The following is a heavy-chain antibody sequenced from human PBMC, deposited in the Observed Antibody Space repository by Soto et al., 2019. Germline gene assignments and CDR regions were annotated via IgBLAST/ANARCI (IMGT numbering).Heavy chain of an antibody. V-gene: IGHV1-69*01. Sequence: QVQLVQSGAEVTRTGSSVKVSCKASGGTFSSSAISWVRQAPGHGLEWVGGNVPMYNTPVYGQNFQDRVTITSDESTTTASMELTSLTSQDTAGYFCATEWGHRPAAGSEAFDIWGQGTVVTVSS. J-gene: IGHJ3*02. CDR2: NVPMYNTP. CDR1: GGTFSSSA. CDR3: ATEWGHRPAAGSEAFDI. D-gene: IGHD7-27*01.